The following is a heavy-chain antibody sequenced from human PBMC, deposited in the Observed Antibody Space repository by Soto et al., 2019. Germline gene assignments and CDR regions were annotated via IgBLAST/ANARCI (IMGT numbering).Heavy chain of an antibody. CDR3: ARDLSGRTPL. J-gene: IGHJ4*02. V-gene: IGHV1-69*13. Sequence: SVKVSCKASGGTFSSYAISWVRQAPGQGLEWMGGIIPIFGTANYAQKFQGGVTITADESTSTAYMELSSLRSEDTAVYYCARDLSGRTPLWGQGTLVTVSS. D-gene: IGHD5-12*01. CDR2: IIPIFGTA. CDR1: GGTFSSYA.